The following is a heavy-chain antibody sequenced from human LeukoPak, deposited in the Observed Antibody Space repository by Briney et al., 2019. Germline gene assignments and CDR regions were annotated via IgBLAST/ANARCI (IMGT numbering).Heavy chain of an antibody. CDR1: GFTFSSYA. V-gene: IGHV3-23*01. Sequence: PGGSLRLSCAASGFTFSSYAMSWVRQAPGKGLEWVSAISGGGGRTNYADSVKGRFTISRDNSKNTLYLQMNSLRAEDTAVYYCARDRSTDFWSGYYTNYFDYWGQGTLVTVSS. CDR3: ARDRSTDFWSGYYTNYFDY. J-gene: IGHJ4*02. CDR2: ISGGGGRT. D-gene: IGHD3-3*01.